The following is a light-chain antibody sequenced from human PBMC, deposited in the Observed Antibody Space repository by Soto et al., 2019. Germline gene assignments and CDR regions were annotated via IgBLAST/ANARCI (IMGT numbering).Light chain of an antibody. CDR2: AVS. J-gene: IGLJ2*01. V-gene: IGLV2-14*03. Sequence: QSALTQPASVSGSLGQTITISCTGTSSDVGGYNYVFWYQQHPGKDRNLIIYAVSYRPSGISNRFSGSKSGNTASLTISGLQAEDESVYYCSSCTRGSTRVFGVGTPLTVL. CDR1: SSDVGGYNY. CDR3: SSCTRGSTRV.